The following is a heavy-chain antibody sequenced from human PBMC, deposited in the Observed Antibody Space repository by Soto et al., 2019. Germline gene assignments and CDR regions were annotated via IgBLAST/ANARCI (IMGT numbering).Heavy chain of an antibody. V-gene: IGHV3-30-3*01. D-gene: IGHD3-22*01. J-gene: IGHJ4*02. CDR3: ARSADYYDSSGYYSFDY. CDR1: GFTLSSYA. Sequence: GGSLRLSCAASGFTLSSYAMHWVRQAPGKGLEWVAVISYDGSNKYYADSVKGRFTISRDNSKNTLYLQMNSLRAEDTAVYYCARSADYYDSSGYYSFDYWGQGTLVTVSS. CDR2: ISYDGSNK.